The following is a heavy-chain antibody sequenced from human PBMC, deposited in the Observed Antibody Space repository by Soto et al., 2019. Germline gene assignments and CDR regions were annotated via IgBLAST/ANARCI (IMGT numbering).Heavy chain of an antibody. CDR1: GFTFSNAW. CDR2: IKSKTDGGTT. J-gene: IGHJ4*02. V-gene: IGHV3-15*01. Sequence: EVQLVESGGGLVKPGGSLRLSCAASGFTFSNAWMSWVRQAPGKGLEWVGHIKSKTDGGTTDYAAPVKGRFTISRDDSKTTLSLQMDSLNTEDTAVYLCTTDLGSGWYWAWGQGTLVTVSS. D-gene: IGHD6-19*01. CDR3: TTDLGSGWYWA.